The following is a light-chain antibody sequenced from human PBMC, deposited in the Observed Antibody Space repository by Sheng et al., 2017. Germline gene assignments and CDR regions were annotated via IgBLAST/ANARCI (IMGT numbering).Light chain of an antibody. CDR2: AAS. Sequence: DIQMTQSPSSLSASIGDSVTITCRASQSISTYTNWYQQRPGKAPQLLIYAASQLQSGVPPRFTGSASGTEFTLTIGTLQPEDSATYYCQQYHFYPLSFGAGTKVEIK. CDR1: QSISTY. CDR3: QQYHFYPLS. V-gene: IGKV1-39*01. J-gene: IGKJ4*01.